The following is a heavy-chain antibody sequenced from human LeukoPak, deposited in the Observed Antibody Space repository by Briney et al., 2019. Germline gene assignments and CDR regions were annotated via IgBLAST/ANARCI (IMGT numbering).Heavy chain of an antibody. Sequence: PGGSLRLSCAASGFTFSSYGMSWVRQAPGKGLEWVSEISSRGSSIYYADAVKGRFTISRDNGKNSLHLQMNSLRAEDTAVYYCASWAGVVDDFNGPFDYWGQGTLVTVSS. CDR2: ISSRGSSI. V-gene: IGHV3-48*01. CDR3: ASWAGVVDDFNGPFDY. J-gene: IGHJ4*02. CDR1: GFTFSSYG. D-gene: IGHD2-15*01.